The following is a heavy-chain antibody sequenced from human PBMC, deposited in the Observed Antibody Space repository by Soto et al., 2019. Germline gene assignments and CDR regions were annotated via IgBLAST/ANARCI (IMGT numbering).Heavy chain of an antibody. CDR3: ADSWLPTSY. Sequence: EEHLVESGGGLVQPGGSLRLSCAASGFSFSHYWMHWVRQAPGKGLVWVSRISPDGRTTTYADSVKGRFTISRDNAKSTLYLQMNSLTVEDGGVYYCADSWLPTSYWGPGTLVTVSS. CDR1: GFSFSHYW. V-gene: IGHV3-74*01. CDR2: ISPDGRTT. J-gene: IGHJ4*02. D-gene: IGHD3-10*01.